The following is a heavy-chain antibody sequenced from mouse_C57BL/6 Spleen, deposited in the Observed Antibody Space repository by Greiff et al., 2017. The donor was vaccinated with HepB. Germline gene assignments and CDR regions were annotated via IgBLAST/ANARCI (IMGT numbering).Heavy chain of an antibody. J-gene: IGHJ2*01. CDR2: IDPSDSYT. CDR3: ARSDYSNYPLFDY. Sequence: QVQLQQPGAELVMPGASVKLSCKASGYTFTSYWMHWVKQRPGQGLEWIGEIDPSDSYTNYNQKFKGKSTLTVDKSSSTAYMQLSSLTSEDSAVYYCARSDYSNYPLFDYWGQGTTLTVSS. V-gene: IGHV1-69*01. D-gene: IGHD2-5*01. CDR1: GYTFTSYW.